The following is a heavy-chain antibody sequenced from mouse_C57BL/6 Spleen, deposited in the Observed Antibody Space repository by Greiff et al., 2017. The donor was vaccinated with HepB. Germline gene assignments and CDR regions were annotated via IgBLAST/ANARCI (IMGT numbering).Heavy chain of an antibody. CDR3: AKSVFITTVVAGDY. CDR1: GYTFTDYA. CDR2: ISTYYGDA. D-gene: IGHD1-1*01. V-gene: IGHV1-67*01. Sequence: VQGVESGPELVRPGVSVKISCKGSGYTFTDYAMHWVKQSHAKSLEWIGVISTYYGDASYNQKFKDKATMTVDKSSSTAYMELARLTSEDSAVYYCAKSVFITTVVAGDYWGQGTTLTVSS. J-gene: IGHJ2*01.